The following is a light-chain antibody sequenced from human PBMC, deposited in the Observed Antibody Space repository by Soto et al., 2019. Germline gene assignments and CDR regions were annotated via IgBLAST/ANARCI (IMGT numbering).Light chain of an antibody. CDR1: SSNIGAGYG. Sequence: QSALTQPPSVSGAPGQRVTISCTGSSSNIGAGYGVHWYQQLPGTAPKLLIYGNNNRPSGVPDRFSGSKSGTSASLAITALEGEDEVDDCCRCYDSSLSSYAFRTGTKV. J-gene: IGLJ1*01. CDR2: GNN. V-gene: IGLV1-40*01. CDR3: RCYDSSLSSYA.